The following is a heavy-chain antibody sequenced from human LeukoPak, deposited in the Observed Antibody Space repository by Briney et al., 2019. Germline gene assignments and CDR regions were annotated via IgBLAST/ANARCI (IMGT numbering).Heavy chain of an antibody. CDR1: GFTFSNYW. V-gene: IGHV3-7*01. D-gene: IGHD3-10*01. CDR3: ARVDRGYYSSGSYVY. Sequence: PGGSLRLSCAASGFTFSNYWMSWVRQAPGKGLEWVANIKKDGGEKYYADSVKGRFTISRDNAKSSLYLQVNSLRVEDTAVYYCARVDRGYYSSGSYVYWGQGTLVTVSS. CDR2: IKKDGGEK. J-gene: IGHJ4*02.